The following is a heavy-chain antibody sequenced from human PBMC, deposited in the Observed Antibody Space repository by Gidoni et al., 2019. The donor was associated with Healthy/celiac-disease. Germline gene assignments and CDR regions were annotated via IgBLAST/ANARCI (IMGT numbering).Heavy chain of an antibody. CDR3: ARLLAPTVTTWAGWFDP. CDR2: TDPGDSDT. Sequence: EVQLVQSGAEVKKPGESLKISCKGSGYSFTSSWIGWVRQMPGKGLEWMGITDPGDSDTRYSPSFQGQVTISADKSISTAYLQWSSLKASDTAMYYCARLLAPTVTTWAGWFDPWGQGTLVTVSS. J-gene: IGHJ5*02. CDR1: GYSFTSSW. V-gene: IGHV5-51*01. D-gene: IGHD4-17*01.